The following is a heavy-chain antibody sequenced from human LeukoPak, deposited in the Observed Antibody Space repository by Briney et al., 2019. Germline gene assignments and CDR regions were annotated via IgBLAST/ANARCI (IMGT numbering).Heavy chain of an antibody. Sequence: PGGSLRLSCAASGFTFSSYGMHWVRQAPGKGLEWVAFIRYGGSNKYYADSVKGRFTISRDNSKNTLYLQMNSLRAEDTAVYYCARDLAAAGIQFPDYWGQGTLVTVSS. D-gene: IGHD6-13*01. CDR3: ARDLAAAGIQFPDY. V-gene: IGHV3-30*02. CDR2: IRYGGSNK. CDR1: GFTFSSYG. J-gene: IGHJ4*02.